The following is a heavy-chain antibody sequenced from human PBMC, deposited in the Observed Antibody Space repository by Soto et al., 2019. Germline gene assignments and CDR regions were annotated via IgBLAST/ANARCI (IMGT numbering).Heavy chain of an antibody. CDR2: IKSKTDGGTT. CDR3: TTDPVARVLEYNCNDNWFDH. D-gene: IGHD1-20*01. V-gene: IGHV3-15*01. J-gene: IGHJ5*02. CDR1: GFTFSNAW. Sequence: GGSLRLSCAASGFTFSNAWMSWVRQAPGKGLEWVGRIKSKTDGGTTDYAATVKGRFTISRDDSKNTLYLQMNSLKTEDTAVYYCTTDPVARVLEYNCNDNWFDHWGQGTLVTVSS.